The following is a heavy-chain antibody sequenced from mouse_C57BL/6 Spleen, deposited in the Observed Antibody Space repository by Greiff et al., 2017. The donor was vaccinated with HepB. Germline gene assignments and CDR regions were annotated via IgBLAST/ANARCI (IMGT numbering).Heavy chain of an antibody. J-gene: IGHJ2*01. Sequence: LVESGAELVKPGASVKLSCKASGYTFTSYWMQWVKQRPGQGLEWIGEIDPSDSYTNYNQKFKGKATLTVDTSSSTAYMQLSSLTSEDSAVYYCAREGYDYDYFDYWGKGTTLTVSS. CDR1: GYTFTSYW. CDR3: AREGYDYDYFDY. CDR2: IDPSDSYT. D-gene: IGHD2-4*01. V-gene: IGHV1-50*01.